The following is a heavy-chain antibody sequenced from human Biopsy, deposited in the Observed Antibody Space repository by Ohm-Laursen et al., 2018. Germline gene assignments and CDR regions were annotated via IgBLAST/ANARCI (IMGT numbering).Heavy chain of an antibody. D-gene: IGHD4-17*01. CDR2: INTSGGST. CDR3: AKPADSYGSEFYFDY. CDR1: GFTFSSYA. J-gene: IGHJ4*02. V-gene: IGHV3-23*01. Sequence: SLRLSCAASGFTFSSYAMTWVRQAPGKGLEWVSVINTSGGSTHYAVSAKGRFTISRDNSKNTLYLRMNSLRAEDTAVYYCAKPADSYGSEFYFDYWGQGILVTVSS.